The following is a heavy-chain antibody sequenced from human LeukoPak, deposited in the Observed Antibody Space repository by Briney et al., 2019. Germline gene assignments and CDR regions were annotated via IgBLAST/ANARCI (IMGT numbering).Heavy chain of an antibody. D-gene: IGHD2-15*01. Sequence: ASVKVSCKASGYTFTDYYMHWVRQAPGQGLEWMGWINPNSGDTNHAQNFQGRVTLTRDTSISSAYMELSSLRADDSAVYYCAGEYCSGGRLRQGFGYWGQGTLVTVSS. CDR2: INPNSGDT. V-gene: IGHV1-2*02. CDR3: AGEYCSGGRLRQGFGY. J-gene: IGHJ4*02. CDR1: GYTFTDYY.